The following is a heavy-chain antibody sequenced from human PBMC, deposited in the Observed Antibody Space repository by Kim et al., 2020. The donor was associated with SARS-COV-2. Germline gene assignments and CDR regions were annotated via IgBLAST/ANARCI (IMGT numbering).Heavy chain of an antibody. Sequence: SETLSLTCTVSGASINSGGYYWSWLRQHPKAGLEWIGYIYYTGRARYNPSLKSRVVASLDTSKNQFSLHLSSVTAADTAVYYCARGFGGISLIFNLFDS. CDR2: IYYTGRA. V-gene: IGHV4-31*03. J-gene: IGHJ5*01. CDR1: GASINSGGYY. CDR3: ARGFGGISLIFNLFDS. D-gene: IGHD3-3*01.